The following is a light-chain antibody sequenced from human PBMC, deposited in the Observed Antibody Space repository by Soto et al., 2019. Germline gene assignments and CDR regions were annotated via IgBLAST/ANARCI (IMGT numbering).Light chain of an antibody. V-gene: IGKV3-11*01. J-gene: IGKJ2*01. CDR2: DAS. CDR3: QQRSI. Sequence: EIVLTQSPATLSLSPGERATLSCRASQSVSSYLAWYQQKPGQAPRLLIYDASNRATGIPVRFSGTGSGTDYTLTISSLEPEDFAVYSCQQRSIFGQGTKLEIK. CDR1: QSVSSY.